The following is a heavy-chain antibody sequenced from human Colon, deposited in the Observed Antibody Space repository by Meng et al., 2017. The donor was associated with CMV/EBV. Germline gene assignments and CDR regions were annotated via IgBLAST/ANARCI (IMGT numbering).Heavy chain of an antibody. J-gene: IGHJ4*02. Sequence: TCAVFGESFSHYYWSWIRQPPGKGLEWIGEINYSGSTYSNPSLKSRVTISVDTSKNQFSLKLSSVTAADTAVYYCATSRPDAWELLAYWGQGTLVTVSS. CDR3: ATSRPDAWELLAY. CDR2: INYSGST. V-gene: IGHV4-34*01. CDR1: GESFSHYY. D-gene: IGHD1-26*01.